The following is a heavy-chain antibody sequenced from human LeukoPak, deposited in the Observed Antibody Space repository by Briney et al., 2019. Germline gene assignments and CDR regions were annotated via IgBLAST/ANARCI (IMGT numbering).Heavy chain of an antibody. Sequence: SGGSLRLSCAASGFTFSSYWMSWVRQAPGKGLEWVANIKQDGSEKYYVDSVKGRFTISRDNAKNSLYLQMNSLRAEDTAVYYCARAANTYYEFWSGYYSSDYCGQGTLVTVSS. V-gene: IGHV3-7*01. D-gene: IGHD3-3*01. J-gene: IGHJ4*02. CDR3: ARAANTYYEFWSGYYSSDY. CDR2: IKQDGSEK. CDR1: GFTFSSYW.